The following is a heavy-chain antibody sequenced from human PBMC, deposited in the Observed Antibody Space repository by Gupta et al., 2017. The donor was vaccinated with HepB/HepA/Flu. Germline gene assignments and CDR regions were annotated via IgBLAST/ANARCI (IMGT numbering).Heavy chain of an antibody. V-gene: IGHV4-30-2*01. CDR3: ARGFCSATACYSDWFDP. CDR2: IYHTGDP. D-gene: IGHD3-3*01. J-gene: IGHJ5*02. Sequence: GLEWIGYIYHTGDPKYNPSLQSRVTMSLDRPNNRFSLTLASVTAADTAVYYCARGFCSATACYSDWFDPWGQGILVTVSS.